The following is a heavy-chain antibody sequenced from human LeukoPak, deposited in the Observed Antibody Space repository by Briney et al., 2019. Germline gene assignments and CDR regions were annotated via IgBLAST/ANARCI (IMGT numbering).Heavy chain of an antibody. J-gene: IGHJ4*02. CDR1: GFTFSNYW. CDR2: INSDGRST. D-gene: IGHD2/OR15-2a*01. Sequence: PGGSLRISCAASGFTFSNYWMHGIRQAPGKGLVWVSRINSDGRSTSYADSVKGRFTISRDNAKNTLYLQMNSLRAEDTAVYFCARGTSTTFDYWGQGTLVTVSS. V-gene: IGHV3-74*01. CDR3: ARGTSTTFDY.